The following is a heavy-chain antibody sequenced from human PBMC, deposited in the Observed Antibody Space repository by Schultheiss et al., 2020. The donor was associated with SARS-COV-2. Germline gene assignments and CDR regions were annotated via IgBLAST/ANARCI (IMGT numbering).Heavy chain of an antibody. V-gene: IGHV1-18*04. CDR3: ARVPVGYCSSTSCFIDYYYGMDV. J-gene: IGHJ6*02. CDR2: ISAYNGNT. CDR1: GYTFTSYG. Sequence: ASVKVSCKASGYTFTSYGISWVRQAPGQGLEWMGWISAYNGNTNYAQKLQGRVTMTTDTSTSTAYMELSSLRSDDTAVYYCARVPVGYCSSTSCFIDYYYGMDVWGQGTTVTVSS. D-gene: IGHD2-2*01.